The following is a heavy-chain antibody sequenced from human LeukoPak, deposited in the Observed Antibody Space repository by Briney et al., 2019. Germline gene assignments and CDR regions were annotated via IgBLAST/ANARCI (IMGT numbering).Heavy chain of an antibody. CDR1: GGSFSGYY. Sequence: SETLSLTCAVYGGSFSGYYWSWIRQPPGKGLEWIGEINHSGSTNYNPSLKSRVTISVDTSKSQFSLKLSSVTAADTAVYYCAAAVAGPDKVFFDYWGQGTLVTVSS. J-gene: IGHJ4*02. CDR3: AAAVAGPDKVFFDY. D-gene: IGHD6-19*01. CDR2: INHSGST. V-gene: IGHV4-34*01.